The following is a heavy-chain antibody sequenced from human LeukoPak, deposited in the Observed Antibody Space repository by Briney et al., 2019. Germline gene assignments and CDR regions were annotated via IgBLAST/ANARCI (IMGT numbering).Heavy chain of an antibody. J-gene: IGHJ6*02. V-gene: IGHV3-30-3*01. D-gene: IGHD5-12*01. Sequence: PGGSLRLSCAASGFTFSSYAMHWVRQAPGKGLEWVAVISYDGSNKYYADSVKGRFTVSRDNSKNTLYLQMNSLRAEDTAVYYCARAYDPWYYYGMDVWGQGTTVTVSS. CDR3: ARAYDPWYYYGMDV. CDR2: ISYDGSNK. CDR1: GFTFSSYA.